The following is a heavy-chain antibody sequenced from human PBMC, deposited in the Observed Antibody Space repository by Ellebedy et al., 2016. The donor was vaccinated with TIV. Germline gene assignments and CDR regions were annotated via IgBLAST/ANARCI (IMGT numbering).Heavy chain of an antibody. D-gene: IGHD5-24*01. CDR2: FYYTGST. V-gene: IGHV4-31*03. Sequence: MPSETLSLTCTVSGGSISGSSYYWGRIRQHPGKGLEWIGYFYYTGSTYYNPSLKSRLIISVDTSKNQFSLKLTSVTAADTAVYYCARGRWLQPYFDHWGQGTPVTVSS. CDR1: GGSISGSSYY. CDR3: ARGRWLQPYFDH. J-gene: IGHJ4*02.